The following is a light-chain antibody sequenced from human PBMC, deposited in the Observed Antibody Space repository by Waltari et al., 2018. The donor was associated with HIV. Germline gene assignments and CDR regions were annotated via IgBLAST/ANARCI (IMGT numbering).Light chain of an antibody. CDR1: SSDVGGYNS. J-gene: IGLJ1*01. Sequence: QSALTQPPSASGSPGQSVAISRTGTSSDVGGYNSVSWHQQHPGKAPKLRIYAVNKRPSGVPDRFSGSKSGNTASLTVSGLQVDDEADYYCSSFSDNNRIVFGTGTRVTVL. CDR2: AVN. CDR3: SSFSDNNRIV. V-gene: IGLV2-8*01.